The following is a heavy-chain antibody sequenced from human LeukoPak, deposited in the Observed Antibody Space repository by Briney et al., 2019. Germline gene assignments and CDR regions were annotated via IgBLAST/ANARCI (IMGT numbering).Heavy chain of an antibody. CDR2: IRSNSDGGTI. J-gene: IGHJ5*02. CDR1: GFTFSNAW. CDR3: ATDFYDST. Sequence: GGSLRLSCATSGFTFSNAWMNWVRQAPGKGLEWVGRIRSNSDGGTIDYAAPVKGRFTLLRDDSKTTLYLQMNSLQTEDTAVYYCATDFYDSTWGQGTLVTVSS. V-gene: IGHV3-15*07. D-gene: IGHD3-22*01.